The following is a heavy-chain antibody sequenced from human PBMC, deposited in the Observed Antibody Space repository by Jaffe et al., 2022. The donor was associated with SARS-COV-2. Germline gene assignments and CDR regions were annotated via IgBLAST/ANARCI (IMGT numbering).Heavy chain of an antibody. J-gene: IGHJ4*02. CDR3: VRHYPWDRGSFDY. CDR2: IHTNGNT. Sequence: QVQLQESGPGLVKPSETLSLTCSVSGGSISSYYWSWIRQTPGKGLEWIGYIHTNGNTDHNPSLKSRVTISMDTSKNQFSLRLTSVTAADTAVYYCVRHYPWDRGSFDYWGQGTLVTVSS. D-gene: IGHD3-10*01. V-gene: IGHV4-59*08. CDR1: GGSISSYY.